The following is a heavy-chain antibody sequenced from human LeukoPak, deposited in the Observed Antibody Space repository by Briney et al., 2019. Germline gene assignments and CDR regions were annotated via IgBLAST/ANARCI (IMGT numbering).Heavy chain of an antibody. CDR2: MNPNSGNT. V-gene: IGHV1-8*01. CDR3: ARGKGFWSGYYPPYYYYYYMDV. D-gene: IGHD3-3*01. CDR1: GYTFTSYD. Sequence: GASVKVSCKASGYTFTSYDINWVRQATGQGLEWMGWMNPNSGNTGYAQKFQGRVTMTRNTSISTAYMELSSLRSEDTAVYYCARGKGFWSGYYPPYYYYYYMDVWGKGTTVTVSS. J-gene: IGHJ6*03.